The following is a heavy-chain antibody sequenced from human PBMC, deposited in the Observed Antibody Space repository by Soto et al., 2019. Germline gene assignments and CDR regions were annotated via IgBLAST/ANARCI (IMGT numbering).Heavy chain of an antibody. V-gene: IGHV3-21*01. CDR2: ISSSSSYI. Sequence: GGSLRLSCAASGFTFSSYSMNWVRQAPGKGLEWVSSISSSSSYIYYADSVKGRFTISRDNAKNSLYLQMNSLRAEDTAVYYCARGRKGLELYYYYYMDVWGKGTTVTVSS. D-gene: IGHD1-7*01. CDR3: ARGRKGLELYYYYYMDV. CDR1: GFTFSSYS. J-gene: IGHJ6*03.